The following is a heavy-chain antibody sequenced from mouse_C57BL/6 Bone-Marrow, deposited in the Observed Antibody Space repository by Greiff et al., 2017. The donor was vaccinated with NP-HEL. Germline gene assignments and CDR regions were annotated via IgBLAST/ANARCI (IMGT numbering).Heavy chain of an antibody. CDR1: GFNIKDDY. Sequence: EVQLQQSGAELVRPGASVKLSCTASGFNIKDDYMHWVKQRPEQGLEWIGWIDPENGDTEYASKFQGKATITADTSSNTAYLQLSSLTSEDTAVYYCTRGFTTVVATPAYWGQGTLVTVSA. CDR3: TRGFTTVVATPAY. CDR2: IDPENGDT. D-gene: IGHD1-1*01. J-gene: IGHJ3*01. V-gene: IGHV14-4*01.